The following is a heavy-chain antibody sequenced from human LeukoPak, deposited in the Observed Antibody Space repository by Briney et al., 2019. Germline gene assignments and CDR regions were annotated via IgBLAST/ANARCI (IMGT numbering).Heavy chain of an antibody. V-gene: IGHV3-23*01. Sequence: PGRSLRLSCAASGFTFSSYAMSWVRQAPGKGLEWVSTITGGLESTYYAGYVKGRFTISRDNSKNTLYLQRNSLRAEDTAVYYCAKRPKGYFDYWGQGTLVTVSS. CDR2: ITGGLEST. J-gene: IGHJ4*02. CDR1: GFTFSSYA. CDR3: AKRPKGYFDY.